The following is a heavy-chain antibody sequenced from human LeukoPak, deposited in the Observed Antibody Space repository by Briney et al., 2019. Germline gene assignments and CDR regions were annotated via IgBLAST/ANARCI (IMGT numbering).Heavy chain of an antibody. V-gene: IGHV1-2*02. CDR3: ARVGLGHRLGYCSGGSCYSGDYYYYYMDV. CDR2: INPNSGGT. D-gene: IGHD2-15*01. J-gene: IGHJ6*03. Sequence: APVKVSCKASGYTFTGYYMHWVRQAPGQGLEWMGWINPNSGGTNYAQKFQGRVTMTRDTSISTAYMELSRLRSDDTAVYYCARVGLGHRLGYCSGGSCYSGDYYYYYMDVWGKGTTVTVSS. CDR1: GYTFTGYY.